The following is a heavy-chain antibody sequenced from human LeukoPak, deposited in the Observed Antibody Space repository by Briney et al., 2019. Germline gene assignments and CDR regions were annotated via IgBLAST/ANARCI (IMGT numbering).Heavy chain of an antibody. V-gene: IGHV4-38-2*02. CDR3: ARPVHYYYYYMDV. J-gene: IGHJ6*03. Sequence: PSETLSLTCTVSGYSISSGYYWGWIRQPPGKGLEWIGVYHVGTTDYNPSLRSRVTISVDMSKNQFSLKVRYVTAADTAVYYCARPVHYYYYYMDVWGKGTTVTISS. CDR1: GYSISSGYY. CDR2: VYHVGTT.